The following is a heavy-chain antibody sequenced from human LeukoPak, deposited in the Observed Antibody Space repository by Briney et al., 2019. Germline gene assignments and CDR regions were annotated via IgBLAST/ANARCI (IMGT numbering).Heavy chain of an antibody. Sequence: GGSLRLSCAASGFTVSRNYMSWVRQAPGKGVEWVSVIYSGGSTYYADSVKGRFTISRDNSKNTLYLQMNSLRAEDTAVYYCARGYSSSSHYYYYYMDVWGKGTTVTVSS. CDR3: ARGYSSSSHYYYYYMDV. V-gene: IGHV3-53*01. J-gene: IGHJ6*03. CDR2: IYSGGST. D-gene: IGHD6-6*01. CDR1: GFTVSRNY.